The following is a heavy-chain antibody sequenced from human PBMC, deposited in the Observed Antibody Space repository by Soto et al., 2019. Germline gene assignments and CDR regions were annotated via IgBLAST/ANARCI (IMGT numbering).Heavy chain of an antibody. V-gene: IGHV3-30-3*01. CDR2: ISYDGSNK. CDR1: GFTFSSYA. D-gene: IGHD6-13*01. Sequence: QVQLVESGGGVVQPGRSLRLSCAASGFTFSSYAMHWVRQAPGKGLEWVAVISYDGSNKYYADSVKGRFTISRDNSKNTLYLQMNSLRAEDTAVYYCARDFYSSSWPYMDVWGQGTTVTVSS. CDR3: ARDFYSSSWPYMDV. J-gene: IGHJ6*02.